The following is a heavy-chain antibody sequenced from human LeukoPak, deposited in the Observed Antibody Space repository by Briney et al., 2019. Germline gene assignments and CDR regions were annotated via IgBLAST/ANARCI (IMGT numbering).Heavy chain of an antibody. CDR1: GFTFSGYA. D-gene: IGHD2-2*03. CDR3: AKEAGYCSSTSCYPFDY. CDR2: ISTDGNDK. Sequence: PGGSLRLSCAASGFTFSGYALHWVRQAPGKGLEWLTVISTDGNDKHYADSVKGRFTISRDNSKNTLYLQMNSLRAEDTAVYYCAKEAGYCSSTSCYPFDYWGQGTLVTVSS. V-gene: IGHV3-30*04. J-gene: IGHJ4*02.